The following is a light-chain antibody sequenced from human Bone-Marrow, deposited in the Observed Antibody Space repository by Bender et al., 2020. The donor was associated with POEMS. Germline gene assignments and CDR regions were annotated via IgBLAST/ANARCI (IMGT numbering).Light chain of an antibody. CDR3: AVWDDSLNGWV. Sequence: QSVLTQPPSASWTPGQRVTISCSGGSSNIGAHAVNWYQHLPGTDPKLLIYSSHRRPSEVPDRFSGSRSVTPASLAISGLQSEDEAEYYCAVWDDSLNGWVCGGGTKLTVL. CDR2: SSH. V-gene: IGLV1-44*01. CDR1: SSNIGAHA. J-gene: IGLJ3*02.